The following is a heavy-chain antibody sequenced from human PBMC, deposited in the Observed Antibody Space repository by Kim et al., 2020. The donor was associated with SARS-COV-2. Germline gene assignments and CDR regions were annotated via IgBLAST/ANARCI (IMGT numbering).Heavy chain of an antibody. V-gene: IGHV3-7*03. J-gene: IGHJ3*02. D-gene: IGHD2-15*01. CDR3: ARDPWLTCSSAKCYGAFDM. CDR1: GFTFRDWW. CDR2: IKTDGSER. Sequence: GGSLRLSCVASGFTFRDWWMTWVRQAPGKGLEWVANIKTDGSERSYSDSTKGRFTISRDNAKNSLYLHATNLIAEDTAVYYCARDPWLTCSSAKCYGAFDMWGQGTMVTVSS.